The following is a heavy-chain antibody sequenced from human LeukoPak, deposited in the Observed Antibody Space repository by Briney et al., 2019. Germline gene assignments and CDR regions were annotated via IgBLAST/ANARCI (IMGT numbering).Heavy chain of an antibody. D-gene: IGHD3-3*01. Sequence: GGSLRLSCAASGFTFSSYGIHWVRQAPGKGLEWVAFIRYDGTDKYYADSVKGRFTISRHNSQNTLSLQMNSLRPEDTAVYYCAKVGFLESPEYHYYMDVWGKGTTVTVSS. J-gene: IGHJ6*03. CDR1: GFTFSSYG. CDR2: IRYDGTDK. V-gene: IGHV3-30*02. CDR3: AKVGFLESPEYHYYMDV.